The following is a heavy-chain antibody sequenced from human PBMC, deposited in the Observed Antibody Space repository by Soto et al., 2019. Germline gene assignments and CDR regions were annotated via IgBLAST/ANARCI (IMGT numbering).Heavy chain of an antibody. D-gene: IGHD3-22*01. CDR2: IHSSGSI. CDR1: GGSIGSGDYY. Sequence: PSETLSLTCTVSGGSIGSGDYYWSWIRQAPGRGLEWIGYIHSSGSIYYNPSLKSRATMSIDTAGNQFSLKVSSVTVADTAVYYCARDLDGLHDDTSGPFPRPGWGQGTLVTVSS. J-gene: IGHJ1*01. V-gene: IGHV4-30-4*01. CDR3: ARDLDGLHDDTSGPFPRPG.